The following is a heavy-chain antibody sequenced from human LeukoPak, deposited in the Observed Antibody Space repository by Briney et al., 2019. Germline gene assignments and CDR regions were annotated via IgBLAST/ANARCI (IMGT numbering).Heavy chain of an antibody. CDR2: INHSGIT. V-gene: IGHV4-34*01. D-gene: IGHD3-10*01. CDR3: ARGQRRLPMLRGVGPQIWFDP. CDR1: GGSFSGLY. Sequence: SETLSLTCTVSGGSFSGLYWSWIRQPPGKGLEWIGEINHSGITNYSPSLQSRVTIAVDASKNQFSLNLTSVTAADTAVYYCARGQRRLPMLRGVGPQIWFDPWGQGTLVTVSS. J-gene: IGHJ5*02.